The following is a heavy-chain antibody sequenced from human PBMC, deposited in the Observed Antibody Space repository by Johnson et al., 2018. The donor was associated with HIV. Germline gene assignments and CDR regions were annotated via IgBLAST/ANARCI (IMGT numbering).Heavy chain of an antibody. J-gene: IGHJ3*02. Sequence: QVQLVESGGGVVQPGRSLRLSCAASGFTFSSYGMHWVRQAPGKGLEWVVSISYDGDNKNYADSVKGRFTISRDNSKNTLSLQMNSLRAEDTAVYYCAREVHIVGVSSFRWAFDIWGQGTLVTVSS. CDR1: GFTFSSYG. D-gene: IGHD2-21*01. CDR3: AREVHIVGVSSFRWAFDI. CDR2: ISYDGDNK. V-gene: IGHV3-30*03.